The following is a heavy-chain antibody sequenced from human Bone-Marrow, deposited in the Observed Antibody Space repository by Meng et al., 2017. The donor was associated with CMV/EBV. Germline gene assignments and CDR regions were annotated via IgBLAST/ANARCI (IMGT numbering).Heavy chain of an antibody. J-gene: IGHJ4*01. CDR1: GFTFDDYG. CDR2: INWNGGST. D-gene: IGHD3-22*01. Sequence: GESLKISCAASGFTFDDYGMSWVRQAPGKGLEWVSGINWNGGSTGYADSVKGRFTISRDNAKNSLYLQMNSLRAEDTALYHCARDYYDSSGYYDYWGHGTLVTVSS. CDR3: ARDYYDSSGYYDY. V-gene: IGHV3-20*01.